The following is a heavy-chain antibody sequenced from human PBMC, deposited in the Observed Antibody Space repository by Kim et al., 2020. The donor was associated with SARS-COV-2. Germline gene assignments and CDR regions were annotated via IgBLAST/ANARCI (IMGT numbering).Heavy chain of an antibody. CDR3: ARGGGRSSSWANWFDP. CDR1: GYSISSGYY. Sequence: SETLSLTCTVSGYSISSGYYWGWIRQPPGKGLEWIGSIYHSGSTYYNPSLKSRVTISVDTSKNQFSLKLSSVTAADTAVYYCARGGGRSSSWANWFDPWGQGTLVTVSS. J-gene: IGHJ5*02. D-gene: IGHD6-13*01. CDR2: IYHSGST. V-gene: IGHV4-38-2*02.